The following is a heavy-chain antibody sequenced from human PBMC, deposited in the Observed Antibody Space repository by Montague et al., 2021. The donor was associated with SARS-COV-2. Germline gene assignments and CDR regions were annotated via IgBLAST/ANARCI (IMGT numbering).Heavy chain of an antibody. CDR2: INHGGST. CDR1: GTSFSGYY. Sequence: SETLSLTCAVHGTSFSGYYWNWIRQPPGKGLEWIGEINHGGSTKYSPPPKSRLTTSADTSKNQFSLKLTSVAAADTAVYYCARLRDGVVPSPILGVGPYYSYYYMDVWGRGTTVTVSS. J-gene: IGHJ6*03. V-gene: IGHV4-34*01. D-gene: IGHD3-10*01. CDR3: ARLRDGVVPSPILGVGPYYSYYYMDV.